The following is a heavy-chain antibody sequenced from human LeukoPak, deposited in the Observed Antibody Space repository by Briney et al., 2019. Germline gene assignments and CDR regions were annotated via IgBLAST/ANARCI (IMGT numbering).Heavy chain of an antibody. CDR1: GYTFTGYY. CDR3: ASSGVRGVMIRGRGYFDY. CDR2: INPNSGGT. Sequence: GASVKVSCKASGYTFTGYYMHWVRQAPGQGLEWMGWINPNSGGTNYAQKFQGRVTMTRDTFISTAYMELSRLRSDDTAVYYCASSGVRGVMIRGRGYFDYWGQGTLVTVSS. D-gene: IGHD3-10*01. J-gene: IGHJ4*02. V-gene: IGHV1-2*02.